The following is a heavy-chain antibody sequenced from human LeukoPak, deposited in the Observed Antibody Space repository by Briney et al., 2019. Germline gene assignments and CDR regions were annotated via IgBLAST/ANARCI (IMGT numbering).Heavy chain of an antibody. Sequence: GGSLRFSCAASGFTFSSYSMTWVRQAPGKGLEWVSSISSSSSYIYYADSVKGRFTISRDNAKNSLYLQMNSLRAEDTAVYYCARDGASAGHFDYWGQGTLVTVSS. CDR1: GFTFSSYS. J-gene: IGHJ4*02. CDR3: ARDGASAGHFDY. D-gene: IGHD1-26*01. V-gene: IGHV3-21*01. CDR2: ISSSSSYI.